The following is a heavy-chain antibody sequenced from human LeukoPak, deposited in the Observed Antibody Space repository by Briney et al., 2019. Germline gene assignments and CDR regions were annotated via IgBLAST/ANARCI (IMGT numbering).Heavy chain of an antibody. Sequence: SETLSLTCTVSGGSISSSSYYWGWIRQPPGKGLEWIGSIYYSGSTYYNPSLKSRVTISVDTSKNQFSLKLSSVTAADTAVYYCARGRITVAPWGQGTLVTVSS. V-gene: IGHV4-39*07. J-gene: IGHJ5*02. D-gene: IGHD6-19*01. CDR1: GGSISSSSYY. CDR3: ARGRITVAP. CDR2: IYYSGST.